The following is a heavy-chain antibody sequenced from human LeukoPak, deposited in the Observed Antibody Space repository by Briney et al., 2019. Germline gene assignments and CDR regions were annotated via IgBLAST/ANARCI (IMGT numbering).Heavy chain of an antibody. V-gene: IGHV1-8*01. D-gene: IGHD6-13*01. Sequence: ASVKVSCKASGYTFTSYDINWVRQATGQGLEWMGWMNPNSGNTGYAQKFQGRVTMTEDTSTDTAYMELSSLRSEDTAVYYCATEDPLGIAAAGTNYWGQGTLVTVSS. CDR2: MNPNSGNT. J-gene: IGHJ4*02. CDR3: ATEDPLGIAAAGTNY. CDR1: GYTFTSYD.